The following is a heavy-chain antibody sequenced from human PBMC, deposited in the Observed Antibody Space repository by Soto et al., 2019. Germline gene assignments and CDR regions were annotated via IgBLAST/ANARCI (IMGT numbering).Heavy chain of an antibody. CDR1: GYTFTSYA. CDR3: ASKAARHAQTDYGMDV. CDR2: INAGNGNT. V-gene: IGHV1-3*01. J-gene: IGHJ6*02. D-gene: IGHD6-6*01. Sequence: ASVKVSCKASGYTFTSYAMHWVRQAPGQRLEWMGWINAGNGNTKYSQKFQVRVTITRDTSASTAYMELSSLRSEDTAVYYCASKAARHAQTDYGMDVWGQGTTVTVSS.